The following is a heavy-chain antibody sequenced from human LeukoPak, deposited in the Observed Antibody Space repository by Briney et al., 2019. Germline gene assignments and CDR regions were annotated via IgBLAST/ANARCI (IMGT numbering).Heavy chain of an antibody. V-gene: IGHV3-23*01. CDR3: AKGLAVSGTYFDY. Sequence: GGSLRLSCAASGCTFSNYAMNWVRQAPGKGLEWVSTISTDGGSTYYTDSVRGRFTISRDNSKSTLYLQINSLRAEDTALYYCAKGLAVSGTYFDYWGQGALVTVSS. CDR2: ISTDGGST. J-gene: IGHJ4*02. D-gene: IGHD1-26*01. CDR1: GCTFSNYA.